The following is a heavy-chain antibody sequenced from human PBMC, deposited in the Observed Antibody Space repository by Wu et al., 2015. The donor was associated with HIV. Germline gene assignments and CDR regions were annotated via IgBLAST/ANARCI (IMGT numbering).Heavy chain of an antibody. J-gene: IGHJ4*02. V-gene: IGHV1-69*05. CDR1: GGSFDSHV. D-gene: IGHD5-18*01. CDR3: ARAYRGYSYGFDY. CDR2: IIPIFGTA. Sequence: QVQVVQSAAEVKRPGSSVKVSCQTSGGSFDSHVLSWVRQAPGQGLEWMGGIIPIFGTANYAQKFQGRVTITTDESTSTAYMELSSLRSEDTAVYYCARAYRGYSYGFDYWGQGTLVTVSS.